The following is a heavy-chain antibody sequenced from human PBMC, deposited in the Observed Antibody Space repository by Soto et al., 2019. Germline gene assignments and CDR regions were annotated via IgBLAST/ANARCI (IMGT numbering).Heavy chain of an antibody. CDR3: EREVKYEYSGYPD. CDR1: GGSISSGGYY. J-gene: IGHJ4*02. V-gene: IGHV4-31*03. CDR2: IYYSGST. Sequence: SETLSLTCTFSGGSISSGGYYWSWIRQHPGKGLEWIGYIYYSGSTYYNPSLKSRVTISVDTSKNQFSLMLSSVTDADTVVYYGEREVKYEYSGYPDWGQGSLVTSPQ. D-gene: IGHD5-12*01.